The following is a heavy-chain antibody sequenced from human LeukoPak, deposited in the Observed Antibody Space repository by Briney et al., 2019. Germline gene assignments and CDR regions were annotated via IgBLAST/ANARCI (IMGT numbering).Heavy chain of an antibody. CDR1: GYTFTNYY. D-gene: IGHD6-19*01. V-gene: IGHV1-46*01. CDR2: INPSTTNT. CDR3: ARGGMVRNGYSGWFNFDF. J-gene: IGHJ4*02. Sequence: GASVKVSCKASGYTFTNYYMHWVRQAGQGLEWMGIINPSTTNTIYAQDFQARVTMTRDTSTSTVYMELSSLTSEDTGVYYCARGGMVRNGYSGWFNFDFWGQGTLVTVSS.